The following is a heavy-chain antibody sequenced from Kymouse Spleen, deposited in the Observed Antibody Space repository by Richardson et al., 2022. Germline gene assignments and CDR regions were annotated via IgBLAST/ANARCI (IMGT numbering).Heavy chain of an antibody. J-gene: IGHJ6*02. D-gene: IGHD3-16*02. V-gene: IGHV4-34*01. CDR3: ARGLGDYYGMDV. CDR2: INHSGST. CDR1: GGSFSGYY. Sequence: QVQLQQWGAGLLKPSETLSLTCAVYGGSFSGYYWSWIRQPPGKGLEWIGEINHSGSTNYNPSLKSRVTISVDTSKNQFSLKLSSVTAADTAVYYCARGLGDYYGMDVWGQGTTVTVSS.